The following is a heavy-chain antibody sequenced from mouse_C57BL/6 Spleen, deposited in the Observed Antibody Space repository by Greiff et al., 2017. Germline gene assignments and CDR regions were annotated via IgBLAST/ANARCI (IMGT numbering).Heavy chain of an antibody. CDR1: GYTFTDYY. J-gene: IGHJ3*01. V-gene: IGHV1-26*01. CDR2: INPNNGGT. CDR3: ATVPFAY. Sequence: EVQLQQSGPELVKPGASVKISCKASGYTFTDYYMNWVKQSHGKSLEWIGDINPNNGGTSYNQKFKGKATLTVDKSSSTAYMELRSLTSEDSAVYYCATVPFAYWGQGTLVTVSA. D-gene: IGHD1-1*01.